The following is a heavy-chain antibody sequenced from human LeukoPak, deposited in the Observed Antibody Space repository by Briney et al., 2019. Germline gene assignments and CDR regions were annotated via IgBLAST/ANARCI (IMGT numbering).Heavy chain of an antibody. CDR2: ISNDGSKK. CDR3: AREFGGMDV. V-gene: IGHV3-30*04. D-gene: IGHD3-10*01. Sequence: GGSLRLSCAASGITFWSYAMHWIRQSPGKGLGGVAIISNDGSKKYYADSVKGRFTISRDNSQNTLYLHIDSLRVEDSAVYYCAREFGGMDVWGQGTPIIVTS. CDR1: GITFWSYA. J-gene: IGHJ6*02.